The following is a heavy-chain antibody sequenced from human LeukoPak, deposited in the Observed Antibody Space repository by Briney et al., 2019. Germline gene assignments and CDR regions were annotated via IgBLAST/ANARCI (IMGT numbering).Heavy chain of an antibody. D-gene: IGHD3-9*01. CDR1: GNSISSDHY. V-gene: IGHV4-38-2*02. CDR3: ARIFILSGFSSYFDH. Sequence: SETLSLTCSVSGNSISSDHYWGWVRQTPGKGPELVGSIYLSRTNYYNPSLKSRVTISVDTSKNPFYLKLSTVTAADTAGYVCARIFILSGFSSYFDHWGQGTLVTVSS. J-gene: IGHJ4*02. CDR2: IYLSRTN.